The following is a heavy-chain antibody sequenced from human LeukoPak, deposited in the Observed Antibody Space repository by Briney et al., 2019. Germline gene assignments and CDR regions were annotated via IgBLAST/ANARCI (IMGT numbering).Heavy chain of an antibody. J-gene: IGHJ3*02. D-gene: IGHD3-22*01. V-gene: IGHV3-23*01. CDR1: GFTFSNYA. CDR3: AKDAISMNGIWDAFDI. CDR2: ISFGGDDT. Sequence: GGSLRLSCAASGFTFSNYAMNWVRQAPGKGLEWVSSISFGGDDTYYTDSVKGRFTISRDNSKSTLLLQMNSLRAEDTAVYYCAKDAISMNGIWDAFDIWDQGTTITVSS.